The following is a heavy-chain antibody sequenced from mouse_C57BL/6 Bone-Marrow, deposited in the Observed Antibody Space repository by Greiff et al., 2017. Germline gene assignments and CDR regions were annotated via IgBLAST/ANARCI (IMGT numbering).Heavy chain of an antibody. Sequence: EVKLMESGGDLVKPGGSLKLSCAASGFTFSSYGMSWVRQTPDKRLEWVATISSGGSYTYYPDSVKGRFTFSRDNAKNTLYLQMSSLKSEDTAMYYCARKGVSPMDYWGQGTSVTVSS. CDR2: ISSGGSYT. V-gene: IGHV5-6*01. J-gene: IGHJ4*01. CDR1: GFTFSSYG. CDR3: ARKGVSPMDY.